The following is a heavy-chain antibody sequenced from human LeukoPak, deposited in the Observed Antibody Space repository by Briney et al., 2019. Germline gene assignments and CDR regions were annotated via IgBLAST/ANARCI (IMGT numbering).Heavy chain of an antibody. CDR2: ISSSGSTI. CDR3: ARISSSWYVFDY. D-gene: IGHD6-13*01. V-gene: IGHV3-11*04. CDR1: GLTFSDYH. Sequence: GGSLRLYCAASGLTFSDYHMSWIRQAPGPVLPRFSYISSSGSTIYYADSVKGRFTISRDNAKNSLYLQMNSLRAEDTAVYYCARISSSWYVFDYWGQGTLVTV. J-gene: IGHJ4*02.